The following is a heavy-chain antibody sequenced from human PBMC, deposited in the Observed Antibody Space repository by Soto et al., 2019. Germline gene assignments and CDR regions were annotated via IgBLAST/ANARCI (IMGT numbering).Heavy chain of an antibody. CDR3: SRGSTYYGFLT. J-gene: IGHJ5*02. CDR1: GDSMGSGDYY. Sequence: QVQLQESGPGLVKPSQTLSLTCTVSGDSMGSGDYYWTWIRQPPGKGLEWIGYIYYIGTTFYNPSLESRVNISIDTSTNHFSLRLTSVTDADTAVYYCSRGSTYYGFLTWGQGTLVTVSS. CDR2: IYYIGTT. V-gene: IGHV4-30-4*01. D-gene: IGHD3-10*01.